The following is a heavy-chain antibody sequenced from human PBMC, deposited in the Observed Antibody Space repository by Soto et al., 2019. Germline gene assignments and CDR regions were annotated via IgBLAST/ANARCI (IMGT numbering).Heavy chain of an antibody. CDR3: TRVGLRYYDFWSGFDI. D-gene: IGHD3-3*01. CDR2: IRSKAYGGTT. J-gene: IGHJ3*02. V-gene: IGHV3-49*03. Sequence: PGGSLILSCTASGFTFGYYAMSWFRQAPGKGLEWVGFIRSKAYGGTTEYAASVKGRFTISRDDSKSIAYLQMNSLKTEDTAVYYCTRVGLRYYDFWSGFDIWGQGTMVTVSS. CDR1: GFTFGYYA.